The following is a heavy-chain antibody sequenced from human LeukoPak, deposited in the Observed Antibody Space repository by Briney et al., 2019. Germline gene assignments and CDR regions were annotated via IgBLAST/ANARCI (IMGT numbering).Heavy chain of an antibody. Sequence: GGSLRLSCAASGFTLDDYGMSWVRQAPGKGLEWVSGINWNGVSTGYADSVKGRFTISRDNAKNSLYLQMNSLRAEDTALYYCARARYNWNDGAYDYWGQGPLVTVSS. J-gene: IGHJ4*02. CDR1: GFTLDDYG. V-gene: IGHV3-20*04. CDR3: ARARYNWNDGAYDY. D-gene: IGHD1-1*01. CDR2: INWNGVST.